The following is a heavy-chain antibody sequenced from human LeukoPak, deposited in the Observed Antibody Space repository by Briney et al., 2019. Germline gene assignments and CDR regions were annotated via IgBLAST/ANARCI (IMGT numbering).Heavy chain of an antibody. Sequence: KASETLSLTCTVSGGSISSYYWSWIRQPPGKGLEWIGYIYYSGSTNYNPSLKSRVTISVDTSKNQFSLKLSSVTAADTAVYYCARDVGAVAVTGGIQLWLPYYYYYYMDVWGKGTTVTVSS. J-gene: IGHJ6*03. CDR2: IYYSGST. CDR1: GGSISSYY. D-gene: IGHD5-18*01. V-gene: IGHV4-59*01. CDR3: ARDVGAVAVTGGIQLWLPYYYYYYMDV.